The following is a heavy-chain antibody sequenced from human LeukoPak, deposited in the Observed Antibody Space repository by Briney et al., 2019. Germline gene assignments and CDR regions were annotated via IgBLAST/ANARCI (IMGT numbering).Heavy chain of an antibody. CDR3: ARVAVDIVVVPAAHDY. D-gene: IGHD2-2*03. CDR2: ISAYNGNT. CDR1: GYTFTSYG. J-gene: IGHJ4*02. V-gene: IGHV1-18*04. Sequence: ASVKVSCKASGYTFTSYGISWVRQAPGQGLEWMGWISAYNGNTNYAQKLQGRVTMTTDTSTSTAYMELRSLRSDDTAVYYCARVAVDIVVVPAAHDYWGQGTPVTVSS.